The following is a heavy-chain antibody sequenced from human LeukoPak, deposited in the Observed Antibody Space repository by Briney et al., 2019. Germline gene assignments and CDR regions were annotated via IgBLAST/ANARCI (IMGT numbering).Heavy chain of an antibody. Sequence: GGSLRLSCAASGFTFGNSWVHWVRQAPGKGLVWVSLINADGSTATYADSVKGRFTISRDNSKNTLYLQMNSLRAEDTAVYYCASRYWFDYWGQGTLVTVSS. CDR1: GFTFGNSW. J-gene: IGHJ4*02. V-gene: IGHV3-74*01. D-gene: IGHD2-8*02. CDR3: ASRYWFDY. CDR2: INADGSTA.